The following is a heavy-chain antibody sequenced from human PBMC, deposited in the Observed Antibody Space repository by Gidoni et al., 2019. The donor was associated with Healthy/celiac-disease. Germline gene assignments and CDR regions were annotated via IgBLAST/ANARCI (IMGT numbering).Heavy chain of an antibody. CDR1: GFTFRSYS. Sequence: EVQLVESGGGLVKPGGSLRLSCAASGFTFRSYSMNWVRQAPGKGMEWVSSISSSSSYIYYADSVKGRFTISRDNAKNSLYLQMNSLRAEDTAVYYCARTINYDSEGLDYFDYWGQGTLVTVSS. V-gene: IGHV3-21*01. J-gene: IGHJ4*02. CDR2: ISSSSSYI. D-gene: IGHD3-3*01. CDR3: ARTINYDSEGLDYFDY.